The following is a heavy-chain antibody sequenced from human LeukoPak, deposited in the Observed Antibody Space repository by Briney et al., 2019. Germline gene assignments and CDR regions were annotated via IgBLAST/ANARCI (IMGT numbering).Heavy chain of an antibody. Sequence: GGSLRLSCAASGFTFDDYGMNWVRQAPGKGLEWVSGINCSGDITCYVDSVKGRFTISRDNSKNTLYLEVSSLTAEDTAVYYCAKDDAWLRFGEWSQGTLVTVSS. V-gene: IGHV3-23*01. CDR2: INCSGDIT. CDR1: GFTFDDYG. J-gene: IGHJ4*02. CDR3: AKDDAWLRFGE. D-gene: IGHD3-16*01.